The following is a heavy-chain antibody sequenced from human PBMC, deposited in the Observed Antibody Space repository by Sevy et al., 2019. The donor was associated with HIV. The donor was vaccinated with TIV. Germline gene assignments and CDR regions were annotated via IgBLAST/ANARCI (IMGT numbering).Heavy chain of an antibody. CDR3: TRVKGLQSMFDF. V-gene: IGHV3-49*04. D-gene: IGHD2-21*01. J-gene: IGHJ4*02. CDR1: GFTFGDYT. Sequence: GGSLRLSCTASGFTFGDYTMNWVRQAPGKGLEWVAFLKNKASGRTVDHAASVKGRFTISKDDSKSLVYLQMNDVKTEDTCGDYCTRVKGLQSMFDFWGQGVLVTVSS. CDR2: LKNKASGRTV.